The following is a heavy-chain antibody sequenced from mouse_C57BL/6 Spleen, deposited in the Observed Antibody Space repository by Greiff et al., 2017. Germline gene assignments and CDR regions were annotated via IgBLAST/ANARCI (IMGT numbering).Heavy chain of an antibody. CDR1: GFTFSNYW. CDR2: IRLKSDNYAT. Sequence: EVKLEESGGGLVQPGGSMKLSCVASGFTFSNYWMNWVRQSPEKGLEWVAQIRLKSDNYATHYAESVNGRFTISRDDSKSSVYLQMNNLRAEDTGIYYCTGHGYYVSFAYWGQGTLVTVSA. V-gene: IGHV6-3*01. D-gene: IGHD2-3*01. CDR3: TGHGYYVSFAY. J-gene: IGHJ3*01.